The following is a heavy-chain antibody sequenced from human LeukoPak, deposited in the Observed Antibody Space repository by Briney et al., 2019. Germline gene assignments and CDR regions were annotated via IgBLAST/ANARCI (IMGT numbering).Heavy chain of an antibody. Sequence: ASVKVSCKASGYTFTSYDINWVRQATGQGLEWMGWMNPNSGNTGYAQKFQGRVTMTRNTSISTAYMELSSLGSEDTAVYYCARGRIRAAAGTWDYWGQGTLVTVSS. CDR3: ARGRIRAAAGTWDY. D-gene: IGHD6-13*01. CDR2: MNPNSGNT. J-gene: IGHJ4*02. CDR1: GYTFTSYD. V-gene: IGHV1-8*01.